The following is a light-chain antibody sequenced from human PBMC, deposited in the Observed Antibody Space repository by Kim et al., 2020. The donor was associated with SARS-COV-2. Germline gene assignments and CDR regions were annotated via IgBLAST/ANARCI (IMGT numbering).Light chain of an antibody. J-gene: IGLJ2*01. CDR2: SKP. CDR1: SLTSYY. V-gene: IGLV3-19*01. CDR3: NSRDSNDNLV. Sequence: ALGQAVTFTCQGVSLTSYYSPCNQQKPGPAPVLFSNSKPHRPSVIPDRFSGSSSGNTSSLTFAGTQAGDEPDYFCNSRDSNDNLVFGGGTRLTVL.